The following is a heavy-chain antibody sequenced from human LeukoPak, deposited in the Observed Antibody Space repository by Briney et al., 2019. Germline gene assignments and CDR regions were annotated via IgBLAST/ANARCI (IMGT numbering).Heavy chain of an antibody. D-gene: IGHD3-10*01. Sequence: SETLSLTCTVSGGSISSSSYYWGWIRQPPGKGLEWIGSIYYSGSTYYNPSLKSRVTISVDTSKNQFSLKLSSVTAADTAVYYCASIELLPDYWGQGTLVTVSS. J-gene: IGHJ4*02. CDR2: IYYSGST. V-gene: IGHV4-39*01. CDR3: ASIELLPDY. CDR1: GGSISSSSYY.